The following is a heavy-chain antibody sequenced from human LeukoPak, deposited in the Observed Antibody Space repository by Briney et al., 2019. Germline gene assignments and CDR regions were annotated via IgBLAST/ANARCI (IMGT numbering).Heavy chain of an antibody. D-gene: IGHD6-13*01. CDR2: INPNSGGT. J-gene: IGHJ6*03. V-gene: IGHV1-2*02. Sequence: APVKVSCKASGYTFTGYYMHWVRQAPGQGLEWMGWINPNSGGTNYAQKFQGRVTMTRDTSISTAYMELSRLRSDDTAVYYCARARSPQWQQLVDYYYYMDVWGKGTTVTVSS. CDR1: GYTFTGYY. CDR3: ARARSPQWQQLVDYYYYMDV.